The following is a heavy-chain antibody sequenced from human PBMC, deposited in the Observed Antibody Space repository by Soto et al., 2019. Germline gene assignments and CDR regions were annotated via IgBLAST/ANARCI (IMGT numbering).Heavy chain of an antibody. Sequence: SETLSLTCTVSGGSISSYYWSWIRQPPGKGLEWIGYIYYSGSTNYNPSLKSRVTISVDTSKNQFSLKLSSVTAADTAVYYCARVARDGYNRYFDYWGQGTLVTVSS. D-gene: IGHD5-12*01. CDR3: ARVARDGYNRYFDY. J-gene: IGHJ4*02. V-gene: IGHV4-59*01. CDR1: GGSISSYY. CDR2: IYYSGST.